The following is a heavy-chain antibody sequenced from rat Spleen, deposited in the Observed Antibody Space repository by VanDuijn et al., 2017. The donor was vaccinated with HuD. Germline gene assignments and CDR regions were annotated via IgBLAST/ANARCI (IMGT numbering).Heavy chain of an antibody. Sequence: EVQLVETGGGLVQPGRSLKLSCVASGFTFSSYWMYWIRQAPGKGLEWVSSINIDGGTTYYPDSVKGRFTISRDNAKSTLYLQMDSLRSEDTATYNCARLKPGYNYVDYWGQGVMVTVSS. D-gene: IGHD1-4*01. CDR3: ARLKPGYNYVDY. J-gene: IGHJ2*01. CDR1: GFTFSSYW. CDR2: INIDGGTT. V-gene: IGHV5-58*01.